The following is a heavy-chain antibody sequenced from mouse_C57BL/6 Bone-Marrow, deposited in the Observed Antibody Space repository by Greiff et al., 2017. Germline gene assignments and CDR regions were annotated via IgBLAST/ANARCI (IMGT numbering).Heavy chain of an antibody. CDR3: ARLGYYGSSSRFAY. D-gene: IGHD1-1*01. Sequence: QVQLQQPGAELVKPGASVKLSCKASGYTFTSYWMHWVKQRPGQGLEWIGMIHPNSGSTNYNEKFKSKATLTVDKSSSTAYMQLSSLTSEDSAVYYCARLGYYGSSSRFAYWCQGTLVTVSA. CDR2: IHPNSGST. CDR1: GYTFTSYW. J-gene: IGHJ3*01. V-gene: IGHV1-64*01.